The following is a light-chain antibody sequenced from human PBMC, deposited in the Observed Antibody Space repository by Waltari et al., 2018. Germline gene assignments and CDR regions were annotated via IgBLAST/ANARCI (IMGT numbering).Light chain of an antibody. Sequence: ETVMTQSPATLSVSPGERATLSCRASQSVSSNLAWYQQKPGQAPRLLIYGASTRATGIPARFSGSGSGTEFTLTISSPQSEDFAVYYCQQYNNWPPWTFGQGTKVEIK. CDR1: QSVSSN. J-gene: IGKJ1*01. V-gene: IGKV3-15*01. CDR2: GAS. CDR3: QQYNNWPPWT.